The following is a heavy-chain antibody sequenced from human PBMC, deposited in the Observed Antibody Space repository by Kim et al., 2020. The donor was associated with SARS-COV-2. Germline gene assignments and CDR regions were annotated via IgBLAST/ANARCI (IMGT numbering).Heavy chain of an antibody. CDR2: IYYSGST. Sequence: SETLSLTCTVSGGSVSSGSYYWSWIRQPPGKGLEWIGYIYYSGSTNYNPSLKSRVTISVDTSKNQFSLKLSSVTAADTAVYYCARERGSLRRMDVWGQGTTVTVSS. CDR1: GGSVSSGSYY. CDR3: ARERGSLRRMDV. D-gene: IGHD6-19*01. J-gene: IGHJ6*02. V-gene: IGHV4-61*01.